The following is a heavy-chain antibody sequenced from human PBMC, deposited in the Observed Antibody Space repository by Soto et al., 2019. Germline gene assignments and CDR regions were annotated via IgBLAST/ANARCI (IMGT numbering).Heavy chain of an antibody. Sequence: SETLSLTCTVSGDSISNYYWSWVRQPPGKGLEWIGYIDKSGSTNYNPSLKSRVTISIDTSKNLFSLKLSSVTAADTAVYYCARFVSVAVGSEIDYWGQGTLVTVST. CDR3: ARFVSVAVGSEIDY. V-gene: IGHV4-59*01. CDR1: GDSISNYY. J-gene: IGHJ4*02. D-gene: IGHD2-15*01. CDR2: IDKSGST.